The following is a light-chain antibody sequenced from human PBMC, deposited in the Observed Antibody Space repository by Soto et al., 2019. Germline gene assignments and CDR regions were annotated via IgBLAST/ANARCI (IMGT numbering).Light chain of an antibody. CDR2: GGS. J-gene: IGKJ1*01. V-gene: IGKV3-20*01. CDR3: QQYSSPRT. CDR1: QSVRSNH. Sequence: DILLTQSPGTLSWSPGERATLYCRASQSVRSNHLAWYQQKPGQAPRLLIYGGSSRATGIPVRLSGSGSETEFTLTITRMEPEDFAMYYCQQYSSPRTFGHGTKVDIK.